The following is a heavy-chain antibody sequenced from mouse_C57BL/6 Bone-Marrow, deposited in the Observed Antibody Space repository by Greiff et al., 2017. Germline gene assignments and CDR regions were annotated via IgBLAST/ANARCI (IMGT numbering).Heavy chain of an antibody. V-gene: IGHV6-3*01. D-gene: IGHD2-10*02. Sequence: EVKVEESGGGLVQPGGSMKLSCVASGFTFSNYWMNWVRQSPEKGLEWVAQIRLKSDNYATHYAESVKGRFTISRDDSKSSVYLQMNNLRAEDTGIYYCTASILYYAMDYWGQGTSVTVSS. J-gene: IGHJ4*01. CDR2: IRLKSDNYAT. CDR3: TASILYYAMDY. CDR1: GFTFSNYW.